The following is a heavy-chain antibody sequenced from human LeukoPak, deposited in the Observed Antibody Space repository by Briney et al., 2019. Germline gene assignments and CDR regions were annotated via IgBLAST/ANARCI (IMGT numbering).Heavy chain of an antibody. CDR2: INHSGST. V-gene: IGHV4-34*01. J-gene: IGHJ4*02. CDR1: GGSFSGYY. D-gene: IGHD3-16*02. Sequence: SETLSLTCDVYGGSFSGYYWSWIRQPPGKGLEWIGEINHSGSTNYNPSLKSRVTISVDTSKHQFSLKLSSVTAADTAVYYCARGRYRPLDYWGQGTLVTVSS. CDR3: ARGRYRPLDY.